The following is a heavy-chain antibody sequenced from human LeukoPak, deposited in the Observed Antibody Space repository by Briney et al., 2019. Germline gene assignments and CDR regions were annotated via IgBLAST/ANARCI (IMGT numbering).Heavy chain of an antibody. Sequence: SSVKVSCKASGGTFSSYAISWVRQAPGQGLEWMGGIIPIFGTADYAQKFQGRVTITTDESTSTAYMELSSLRSEDTAVYYCARDVRVTVGIDALDIWGQGTMVTVSS. CDR2: IIPIFGTA. V-gene: IGHV1-69*05. CDR3: ARDVRVTVGIDALDI. J-gene: IGHJ3*02. D-gene: IGHD3-10*02. CDR1: GGTFSSYA.